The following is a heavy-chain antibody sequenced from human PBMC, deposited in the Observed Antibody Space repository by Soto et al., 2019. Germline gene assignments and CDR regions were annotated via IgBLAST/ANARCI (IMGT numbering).Heavy chain of an antibody. CDR3: ARGSLYCYDSGGIRHAYYYGVDV. D-gene: IGHD3-22*01. V-gene: IGHV1-46*01. CDR1: GYTFTSYY. J-gene: IGHJ6*02. Sequence: QVQLVQSGAEVKEPAASVKVSCKTSGYTFTSYYMHWVRQAPGQGLEWMGIINPSGGSTSYGQKFQGRVTMTRDTCTSTVYMELSSLRSEDTAVYYCARGSLYCYDSGGIRHAYYYGVDVWGQGTTVTVSS. CDR2: INPSGGST.